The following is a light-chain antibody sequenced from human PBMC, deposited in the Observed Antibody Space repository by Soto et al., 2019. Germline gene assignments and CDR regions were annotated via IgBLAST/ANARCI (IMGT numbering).Light chain of an antibody. CDR2: GAS. CDR1: ESVSSK. V-gene: IGKV3-15*01. J-gene: IGKJ1*01. CDR3: QQYNNWPPWT. Sequence: EIVMTQSPATLSVSPGERATLSCRASESVSSKLAWYQQKPGQAPRLLIYGASTRATGIPARFSGSGSGTEFTLTSSGLQSEDFAVYYGQQYNNWPPWTFGQGTKVEIK.